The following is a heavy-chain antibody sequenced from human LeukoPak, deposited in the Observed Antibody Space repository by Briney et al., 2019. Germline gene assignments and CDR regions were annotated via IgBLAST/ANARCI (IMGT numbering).Heavy chain of an antibody. V-gene: IGHV4-59*01. CDR2: IYYTGST. Sequence: SETLSLTCSVSGGSITTYFWTWIRQPPGKGLEWIGYIYYTGSTNYNPSLKSRVTMSVDSSKNQISLKLTSVTAADTAVYYCSRRRNTLFPWGQGSLVAVSS. J-gene: IGHJ5*02. CDR3: SRRRNTLFP. CDR1: GGSITTYF.